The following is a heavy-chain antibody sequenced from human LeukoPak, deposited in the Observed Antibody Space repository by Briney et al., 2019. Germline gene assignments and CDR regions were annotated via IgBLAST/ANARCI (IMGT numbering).Heavy chain of an antibody. CDR3: ARATYYYDSSGYYHDAFDI. Sequence: GGSLRLSCAASGFTFSSYWMHWVRQAPGKGLVWVSRINSDGSSTSYADSVKGRFTISRDNAKNTLYLQRNSLRAEDTAVYYCARATYYYDSSGYYHDAFDIWGQGTMVTVSS. J-gene: IGHJ3*02. D-gene: IGHD3-22*01. CDR1: GFTFSSYW. CDR2: INSDGSST. V-gene: IGHV3-74*01.